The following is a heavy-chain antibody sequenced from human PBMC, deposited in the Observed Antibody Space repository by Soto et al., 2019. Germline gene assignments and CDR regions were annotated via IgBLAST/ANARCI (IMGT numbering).Heavy chain of an antibody. CDR2: ISTTRTTI. J-gene: IGHJ4*02. V-gene: IGHV3-48*02. CDR1: GFTFSNYN. CDR3: ARDRVGLDY. Sequence: EVQLVESGGGLVQPGGSRKLSCEASGFTFSNYNMNWVRQAPGKGLEWLAYISTTRTTIYYAYSVKGRFTIARDNVKSSLYLYMNSLRDEDTAVYYCARDRVGLDYWGQGTLVTVSS. D-gene: IGHD3-16*01.